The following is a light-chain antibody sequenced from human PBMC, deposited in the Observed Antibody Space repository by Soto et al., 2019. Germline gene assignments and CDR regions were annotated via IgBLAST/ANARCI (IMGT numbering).Light chain of an antibody. J-gene: IGLJ1*01. Sequence: QSVLTQPASVSGSPGQSITISCTGTSSDVGNYNYVSWYQQYPGRVPKLLIYMVSNRASGVSNRFSGSKSGNTASLTISGLQAEDEADYFCTSPTPGSLYVSGNGTKVTVL. V-gene: IGLV2-14*01. CDR2: MVS. CDR1: SSDVGNYNY. CDR3: TSPTPGSLYV.